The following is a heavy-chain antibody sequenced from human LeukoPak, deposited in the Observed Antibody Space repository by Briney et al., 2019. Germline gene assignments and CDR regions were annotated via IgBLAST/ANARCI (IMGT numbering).Heavy chain of an antibody. J-gene: IGHJ6*03. Sequence: GGSLRLSCAASGFTFSSYEMNWVRQAPGKGLEWVGRIKSKTDGGTTDYAAPVKGRFTISRDDSKNTLYLQMNSLKTEDTAVYYCTTDRVVVTTKSGYYYYYYMDVWGKGTTVTISS. CDR1: GFTFSSYE. D-gene: IGHD2-21*02. CDR3: TTDRVVVTTKSGYYYYYYMDV. CDR2: IKSKTDGGTT. V-gene: IGHV3-15*01.